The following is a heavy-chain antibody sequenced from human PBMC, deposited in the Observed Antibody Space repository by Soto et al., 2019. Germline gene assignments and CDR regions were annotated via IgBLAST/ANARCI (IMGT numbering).Heavy chain of an antibody. D-gene: IGHD2-2*01. V-gene: IGHV3-73*01. CDR1: GFTFSGSA. J-gene: IGHJ5*02. CDR2: IRSKANSYAT. CDR3: TRQRTTRYCSSTSCSLIEFDP. Sequence: GGSLRLSCAASGFTFSGSAMHWVRQASGKGLEWVGRIRSKANSYATAYAASVKGRFTISRDDSKNTAYLQMNSLKTEDTAVYYCTRQRTTRYCSSTSCSLIEFDPWGQGTLVTVSS.